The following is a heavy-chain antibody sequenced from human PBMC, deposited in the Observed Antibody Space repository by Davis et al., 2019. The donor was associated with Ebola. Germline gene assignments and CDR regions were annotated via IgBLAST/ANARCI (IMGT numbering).Heavy chain of an antibody. V-gene: IGHV3-11*05. J-gene: IGHJ4*02. Sequence: GRFTISRDNAKNSLYLQMNSLRAEDTAVYYCARVSISGCPDYWGQGTLVTVSS. CDR3: ARVSISGCPDY. D-gene: IGHD6-19*01.